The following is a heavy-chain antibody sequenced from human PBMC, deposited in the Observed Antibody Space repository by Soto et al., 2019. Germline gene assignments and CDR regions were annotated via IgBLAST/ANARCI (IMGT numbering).Heavy chain of an antibody. D-gene: IGHD2-21*01. CDR2: IIPMLGIA. CDR1: GGTFSTYS. J-gene: IGHJ3*02. CDR3: TIGSWSGEVFDI. V-gene: IGHV1-69*02. Sequence: QVQLVQSGAEVKKPGSSVKVSCMDSGGTFSTYSMFWVRQAPGQGLEWMGRIIPMLGIANYAQRFQDRVTITADKSTATAYMELSSLRSEDTALYYCTIGSWSGEVFDIWGQGTMVTVSS.